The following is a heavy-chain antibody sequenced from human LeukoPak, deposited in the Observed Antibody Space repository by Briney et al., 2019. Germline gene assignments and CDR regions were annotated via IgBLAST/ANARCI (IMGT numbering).Heavy chain of an antibody. D-gene: IGHD6-19*01. Sequence: GGSLRLSCAASGLTFSSYAMTWVRQAPGKGLEWVSAISNSASSTYYADSVKGRFTISRDNSKNTLYLQMNSLRAEDTAVYYCTKDGAGTYYGMDVWGQGTTVTVSS. CDR3: TKDGAGTYYGMDV. CDR2: ISNSASST. CDR1: GLTFSSYA. J-gene: IGHJ6*02. V-gene: IGHV3-23*01.